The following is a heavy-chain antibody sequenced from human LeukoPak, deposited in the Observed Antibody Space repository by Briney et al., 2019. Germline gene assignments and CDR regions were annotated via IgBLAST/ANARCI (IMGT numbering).Heavy chain of an antibody. CDR2: IHYDGGSG. Sequence: GGSLRLSWAASGFTFSSYAMSWVRQAPGKGLEWVSRIHYDGGSGHYADSVKGRFTISRDNSNNTLFLHLNSLRGEDTAVYYCTRNSGWYGLSWGQGTLVTVSS. V-gene: IGHV3-23*01. D-gene: IGHD6-19*01. CDR1: GFTFSSYA. CDR3: TRNSGWYGLS. J-gene: IGHJ1*01.